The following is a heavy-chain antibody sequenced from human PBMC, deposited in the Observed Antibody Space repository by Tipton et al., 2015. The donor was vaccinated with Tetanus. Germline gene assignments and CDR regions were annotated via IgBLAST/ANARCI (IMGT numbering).Heavy chain of an antibody. Sequence: QSGPEVKKPGASVKVSCKTSGYTFSNYGVSWVRQARGQGLEWIGWTVIGSDKTKYAQKFQDRVTITRDTSTSTAYMELSSLRSDDTAVYYCAAEDYYGSGSYSSWGQGTLVTVSS. D-gene: IGHD3-10*01. CDR1: GYTFSNYG. CDR3: AAEDYYGSGSYSS. V-gene: IGHV1-58*01. CDR2: TVIGSDKT. J-gene: IGHJ5*02.